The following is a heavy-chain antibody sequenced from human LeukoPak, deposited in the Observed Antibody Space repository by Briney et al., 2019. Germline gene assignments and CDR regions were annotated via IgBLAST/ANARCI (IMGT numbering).Heavy chain of an antibody. J-gene: IGHJ4*02. CDR1: GYTFTSYG. CDR2: ISAYNGNT. D-gene: IGHD3-10*01. V-gene: IGHV1-18*04. CDR3: ARGASALLWFGELVSGWGTYYFDY. Sequence: ASVKVSCKASGYTFTSYGISWVRQAPGQGLEWMGWISAYNGNTNYAQKLQGRVTMTTDTSTSTAYMELGSLRSDDTAVYYCARGASALLWFGELVSGWGTYYFDYWGQGTLVTVSS.